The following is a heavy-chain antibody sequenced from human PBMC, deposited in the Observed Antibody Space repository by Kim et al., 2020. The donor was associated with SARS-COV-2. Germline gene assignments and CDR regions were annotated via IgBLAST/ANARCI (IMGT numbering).Heavy chain of an antibody. CDR2: LYYSGTT. J-gene: IGHJ4*01. V-gene: IGHV4-39*01. Sequence: SETLSLTCTVSGASIDSSDSYWGWIRQPPGKGLEWIGSLYYSGTTYYNPSLKSRVTISADTARNQFSLKMTSATAADTALYYCARHKLRSLWFGALGDF. CDR1: GASIDSSDSY. CDR3: ARHKLRSLWFGALGDF. D-gene: IGHD3-10*01.